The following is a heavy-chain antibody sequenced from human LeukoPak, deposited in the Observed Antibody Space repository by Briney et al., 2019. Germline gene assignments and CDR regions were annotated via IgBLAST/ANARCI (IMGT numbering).Heavy chain of an antibody. CDR1: GFTFSSYS. CDR2: ISSSSSYI. V-gene: IGHV3-21*01. J-gene: IGHJ4*02. D-gene: IGHD3-10*01. CDR3: ARSFYGSGNYYTDY. Sequence: GGSLRLSCAASGFTFSSYSMNWVRQAPGKGLEWVSSISSSSSYIYYADSVKGRFTISRDNAKNSLYLQMNSLRAEDTAVYYCARSFYGSGNYYTDYWGQGTLVTVSS.